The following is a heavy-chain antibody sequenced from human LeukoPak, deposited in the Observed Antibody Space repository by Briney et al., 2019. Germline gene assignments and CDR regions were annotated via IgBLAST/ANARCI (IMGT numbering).Heavy chain of an antibody. CDR2: ISAYNGNT. J-gene: IGHJ1*01. D-gene: IGHD2-2*01. Sequence: ASVKVSCKASGYTFTSYGISWVRQAPGQGLEWMGWISAYNGNTNYAQKFQGRVTMTTDTSTSIAYMELRSLRSDDTAVYYCARRTDYSTLKIGGYFQHWGQGTLVTVSS. CDR3: ARRTDYSTLKIGGYFQH. V-gene: IGHV1-18*01. CDR1: GYTFTSYG.